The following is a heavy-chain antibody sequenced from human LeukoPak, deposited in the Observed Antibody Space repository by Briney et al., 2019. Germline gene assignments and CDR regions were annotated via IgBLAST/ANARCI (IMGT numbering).Heavy chain of an antibody. Sequence: PGGSLRLSCAASGFTFSNYGMHWVRQGPGKGLEWVALIWFGGSDKYYADSVQGRFTISRDNSENTLSLQVSSLRAEDTAIYYCARGGEPDYFDYWAQGTLVTVSS. CDR1: GFTFSNYG. V-gene: IGHV3-33*01. J-gene: IGHJ4*02. CDR3: ARGGEPDYFDY. D-gene: IGHD2-21*01. CDR2: IWFGGSDK.